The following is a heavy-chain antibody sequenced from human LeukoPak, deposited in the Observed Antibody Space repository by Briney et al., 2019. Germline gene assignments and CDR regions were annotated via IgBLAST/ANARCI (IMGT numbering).Heavy chain of an antibody. Sequence: ASVKVSCKASGGTFSSYAISWVRQAPGHGLEWMGGIIPIFGTANYAQKFQGRVTITADESTSTAYMELSSLRSEDTAVYYCARAGIAVAGGNWYFDLWGRGTLVTVSS. CDR2: IIPIFGTA. J-gene: IGHJ2*01. V-gene: IGHV1-69*13. CDR1: GGTFSSYA. CDR3: ARAGIAVAGGNWYFDL. D-gene: IGHD6-19*01.